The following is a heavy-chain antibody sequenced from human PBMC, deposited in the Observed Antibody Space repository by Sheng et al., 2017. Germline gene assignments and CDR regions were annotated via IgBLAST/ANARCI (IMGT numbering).Heavy chain of an antibody. J-gene: IGHJ4*02. CDR1: GYSISSGYY. Sequence: QVQLQESGPGLVKPSETLSLTCTVSGYSISSGYYWGWIRQPPGKGLEWIGSIYHSGSTYYNPSLKSRVTISVDTSKNQFSLKLSSVTAADTAVYYCAIDSSGYYDYWAREXWSPSP. CDR3: AIDSSGYYDY. V-gene: IGHV4-38-2*02. D-gene: IGHD3-22*01. CDR2: IYHSGST.